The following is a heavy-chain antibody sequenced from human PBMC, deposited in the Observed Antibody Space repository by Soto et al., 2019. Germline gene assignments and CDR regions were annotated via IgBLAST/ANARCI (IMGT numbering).Heavy chain of an antibody. CDR2: IRYDGSNQ. Sequence: PGGSLRLSCAASGFTFSTYGMHWVRQAPGKGLEWVAGIRYDGSNQYYADSVKGQFTISRDNSKNTLYMQMDSLRADDTAVYYCARDFTPRATYSGPSYYAMDVWRQGTTVTASS. V-gene: IGHV3-33*01. CDR3: ARDFTPRATYSGPSYYAMDV. CDR1: GFTFSTYG. J-gene: IGHJ6*02. D-gene: IGHD1-26*01.